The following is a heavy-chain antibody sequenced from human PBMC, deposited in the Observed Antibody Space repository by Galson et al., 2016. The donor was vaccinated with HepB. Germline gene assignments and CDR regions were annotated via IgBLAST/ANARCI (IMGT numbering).Heavy chain of an antibody. J-gene: IGHJ4*02. Sequence: SETLSLTCVVSSGSISSANRWSWVRQPPGKGLEWIGEFYHTGSTNYNPSLKSRVTISVDTSKNQVSLKLTSVTAADTAVYYCARTDNHSFFDYWGQGTLVTVSS. CDR1: SGSISSANR. CDR3: ARTDNHSFFDY. V-gene: IGHV4-4*02. D-gene: IGHD1-14*01. CDR2: FYHTGST.